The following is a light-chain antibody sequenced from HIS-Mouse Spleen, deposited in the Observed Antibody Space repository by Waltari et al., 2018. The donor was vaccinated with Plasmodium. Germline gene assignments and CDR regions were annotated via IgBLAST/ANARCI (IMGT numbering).Light chain of an antibody. V-gene: IGLV3-10*01. CDR1: ALPKKY. Sequence: SYELTQPPSVSVSPGPTARITCSGDALPKKYAYWYQQKSGHAPVLVIYEDSKRPSGIPERFSGSSSGTMATLTISGAQVEDEADYYCYSTDSSGNHRVFGGGTKLTVL. CDR3: YSTDSSGNHRV. CDR2: EDS. J-gene: IGLJ3*02.